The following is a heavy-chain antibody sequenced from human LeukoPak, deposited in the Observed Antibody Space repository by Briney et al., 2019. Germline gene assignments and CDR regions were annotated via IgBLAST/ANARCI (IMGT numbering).Heavy chain of an antibody. CDR3: AKGAYYYDSSGYPLGYYYYYMDV. V-gene: IGHV3-30*18. D-gene: IGHD3-22*01. Sequence: GRSLRLSCAASGFTFSSYGMHWVRQAPGKGLEWVAVISYDGGNKYYADSVKGRFTISRDNSKNTLYLQMNSLRAEDTAVYYCAKGAYYYDSSGYPLGYYYYYMDVWGKGTTVTVSS. CDR1: GFTFSSYG. J-gene: IGHJ6*03. CDR2: ISYDGGNK.